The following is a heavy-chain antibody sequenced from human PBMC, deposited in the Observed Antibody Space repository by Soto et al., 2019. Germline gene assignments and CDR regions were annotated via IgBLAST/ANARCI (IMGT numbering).Heavy chain of an antibody. J-gene: IGHJ6*02. V-gene: IGHV3-23*01. CDR3: AKDLYGMDV. CDR2: LSGSGGST. CDR1: GFTFSNSA. Sequence: EVQLLESGGGLVQPGGSLRLSCAASGFTFSNSAMNWGRQAPGKGLEWVSALSGSGGSTYYADSVKGRFTISRDISKNTLYLHMNSLRAEDTAVYYCAKDLYGMDVWGQGTTVTVS.